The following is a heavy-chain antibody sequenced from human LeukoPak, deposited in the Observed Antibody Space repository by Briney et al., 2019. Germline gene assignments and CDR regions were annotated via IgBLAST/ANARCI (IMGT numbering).Heavy chain of an antibody. J-gene: IGHJ4*02. Sequence: EGSLRLSCAASGFTFSSYAMSWVRQAPGKGLEWVSGIRSSGGRTYYADSVKGRFTISRDNSKNTLYLQMNSLRAEDTAVYYCAKEWEQVGVPLFDYWGQGSLVTVSS. CDR1: GFTFSSYA. CDR2: IRSSGGRT. D-gene: IGHD1-26*01. CDR3: AKEWEQVGVPLFDY. V-gene: IGHV3-23*01.